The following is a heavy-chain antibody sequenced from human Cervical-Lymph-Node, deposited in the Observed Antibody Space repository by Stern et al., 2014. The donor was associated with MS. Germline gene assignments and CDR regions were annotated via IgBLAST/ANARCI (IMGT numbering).Heavy chain of an antibody. CDR3: ARATSDYIWGTYRFLDS. V-gene: IGHV1-69*01. D-gene: IGHD3-16*02. CDR2: LIPMLGIA. Sequence: QVQLVQSGAEVKKPGSSVKVSCKASGGTISNYIIGWVRQAPGQGLEWMGGLIPMLGIANYAEKFQDRVTITADESTSTAYMDLSSLRSEDTAVYYCARATSDYIWGTYRFLDSWGQGTLVIVSS. CDR1: GGTISNYI. J-gene: IGHJ4*02.